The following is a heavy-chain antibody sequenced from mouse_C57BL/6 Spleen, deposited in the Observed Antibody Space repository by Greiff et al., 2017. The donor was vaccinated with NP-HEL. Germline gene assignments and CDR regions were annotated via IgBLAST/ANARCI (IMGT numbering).Heavy chain of an antibody. J-gene: IGHJ4*01. CDR2: INPSSGYT. D-gene: IGHD2-13*01. CDR3: ARDYAESYYATDY. Sequence: VQLQQSGAELAKPGASVKLSCKASGYTFTSYWMHWVNQRPGQGLDWIGYINPSSGYTKYNQKFKDKAKLTADKSSSTAYMQLSSLTYEDSAVYYCARDYAESYYATDYWGQGTSVTVSS. V-gene: IGHV1-7*01. CDR1: GYTFTSYW.